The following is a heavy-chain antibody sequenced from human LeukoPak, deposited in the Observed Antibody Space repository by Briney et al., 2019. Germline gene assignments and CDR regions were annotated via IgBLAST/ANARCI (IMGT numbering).Heavy chain of an antibody. V-gene: IGHV7-4-1*02. D-gene: IGHD3-10*01. Sequence: ASVKVSCKASGYTFTSYAMNWVRQAPGQGLEWMGWINTNTGNPTYAQGFTGRFVFSLDISVSTAYLQISSLKADDTAVYYCARVTESYGSGRRHNYYYYYMDVWGKGTTVTISS. J-gene: IGHJ6*03. CDR3: ARVTESYGSGRRHNYYYYYMDV. CDR1: GYTFTSYA. CDR2: INTNTGNP.